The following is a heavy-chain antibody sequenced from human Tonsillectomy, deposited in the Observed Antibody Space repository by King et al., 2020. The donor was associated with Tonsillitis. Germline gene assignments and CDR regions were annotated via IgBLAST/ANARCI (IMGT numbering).Heavy chain of an antibody. CDR3: NTLMTTVTNDAFDI. CDR2: IKSKTDGGTT. CDR1: GFTFSNAW. Sequence: EVQLVESGGGLVKPGGSLRLSCAASGFTFSNAWMNWVRQAPGKGLEWVGRIKSKTDGGTTDYAAPVKGRFTISRDYSKNTLYLQMNSLKTEDTAVYYCNTLMTTVTNDAFDIWGQGTMVTVSS. V-gene: IGHV3-15*01. D-gene: IGHD4-17*01. J-gene: IGHJ3*02.